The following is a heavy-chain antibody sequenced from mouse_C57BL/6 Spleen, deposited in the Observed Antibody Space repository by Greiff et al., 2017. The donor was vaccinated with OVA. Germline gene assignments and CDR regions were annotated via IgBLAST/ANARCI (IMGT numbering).Heavy chain of an antibody. J-gene: IGHJ1*03. V-gene: IGHV1-69*01. Sequence: QVQLQQPGAELVMPGASVKLSCKASGYTFTSYWMHWVKQRPGQGLEWIGEIDPSDSYTNYNQKFKGKSTLTVDKSSSTAYMQLSSLTSEDSAVYYCARRGDDDDPPDWYFDVWGTGTTVTVSS. D-gene: IGHD2-4*01. CDR2: IDPSDSYT. CDR1: GYTFTSYW. CDR3: ARRGDDDDPPDWYFDV.